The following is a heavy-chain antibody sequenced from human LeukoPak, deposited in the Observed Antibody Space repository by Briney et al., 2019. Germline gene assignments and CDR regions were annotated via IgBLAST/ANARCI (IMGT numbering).Heavy chain of an antibody. CDR3: ARDRDPPNSGAFDI. CDR2: INPSGGST. CDR1: GYTFTSYY. V-gene: IGHV1-46*01. J-gene: IGHJ3*02. D-gene: IGHD3-10*01. Sequence: ASVKVSCKASGYTFTSYYMHWVRQAPGQGLEWMGIINPSGGSTSYAQKFQGRVTITADESTSTAYMELSSLRSEDTAVYYCARDRDPPNSGAFDIWGQGTMVTVSS.